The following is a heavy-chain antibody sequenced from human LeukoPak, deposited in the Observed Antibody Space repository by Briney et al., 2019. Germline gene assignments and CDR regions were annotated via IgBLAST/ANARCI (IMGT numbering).Heavy chain of an antibody. Sequence: GGSLRLSCVASGFTFSSYAMSWVRQAPGKGLEWVANIKQDGSEKYYVDSVKGRFTISRDNAKNSLYLQMNSLRAEDTAVYYCAREYDFWSGSTYDDYWGQGTLVTVSS. V-gene: IGHV3-7*01. CDR3: AREYDFWSGSTYDDY. CDR2: IKQDGSEK. D-gene: IGHD3-3*01. CDR1: GFTFSSYA. J-gene: IGHJ4*02.